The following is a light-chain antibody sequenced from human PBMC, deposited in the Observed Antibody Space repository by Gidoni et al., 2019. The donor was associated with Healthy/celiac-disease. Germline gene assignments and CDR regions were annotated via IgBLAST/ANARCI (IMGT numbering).Light chain of an antibody. J-gene: IGKJ2*01. Sequence: DIVMTQSPDPLAVSLGERATINCKSSQSVLYSSNNKHYLAWYQKKPGQPPKLLIYWASTRESGVPDRFRRSGSGTDFTLTIRSLQAEDVAVYYCQQYYSTPYTFXQXTKLEIK. V-gene: IGKV4-1*01. CDR1: QSVLYSSNNKHY. CDR2: WAS. CDR3: QQYYSTPYT.